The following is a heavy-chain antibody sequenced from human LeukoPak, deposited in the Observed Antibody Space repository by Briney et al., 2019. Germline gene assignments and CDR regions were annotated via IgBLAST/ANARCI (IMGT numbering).Heavy chain of an antibody. Sequence: SQTLSLTCNLSGDSLSSHTAAWNWVRQSPSRGLEWLGRTYYRSTWSTDYAGSVQSLITINPDTSRNHFSLQLSSVTPEDTAVYYCARDRGGFDSWGQGTLVTVSS. CDR1: GDSLSSHTAA. J-gene: IGHJ5*01. CDR3: ARDRGGFDS. CDR2: TYYRSTWST. V-gene: IGHV6-1*01. D-gene: IGHD3-10*01.